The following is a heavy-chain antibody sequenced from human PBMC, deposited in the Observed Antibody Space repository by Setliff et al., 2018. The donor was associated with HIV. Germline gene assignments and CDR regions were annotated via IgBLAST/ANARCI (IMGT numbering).Heavy chain of an antibody. Sequence: PGGSLRLSCASSGFTFSSYSMNWVRQAPGKGLEWVSYIGSSSSPIYYADSVKGRFTISRDNSKNSLYLQMNSLKTEDTAVYYCTTEGDITIFGVVITNFDYWGQGTLVTVSS. V-gene: IGHV3-48*04. CDR1: GFTFSSYS. D-gene: IGHD3-3*01. CDR2: IGSSSSPI. CDR3: TTEGDITIFGVVITNFDY. J-gene: IGHJ4*02.